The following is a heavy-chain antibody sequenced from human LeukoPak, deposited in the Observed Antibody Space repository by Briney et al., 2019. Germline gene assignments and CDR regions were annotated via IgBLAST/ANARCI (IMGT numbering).Heavy chain of an antibody. J-gene: IGHJ4*02. D-gene: IGHD5-24*01. CDR3: ARTIEMATISYFDY. CDR2: ISSRSATI. Sequence: PGGSLRLSCAASGFTFNTQNMNWVRQAPGKGLEWISYISSRSATIYYADSVKGRFTISRDNAKNSLYLQMNSLRAGDTAVYYCARTIEMATISYFDYWGQGTLVTVSS. V-gene: IGHV3-48*04. CDR1: GFTFNTQN.